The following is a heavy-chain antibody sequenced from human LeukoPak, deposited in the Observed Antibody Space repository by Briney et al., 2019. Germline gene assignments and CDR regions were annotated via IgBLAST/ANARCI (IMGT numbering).Heavy chain of an antibody. V-gene: IGHV3-23*01. Sequence: PGGSLRLSCAVSGFTLSSYAKREVRRPPGGVREWVLAISGSGGSTYYAASVKGRFTISRDNSKNTLYLQMNSLRAEDTAVYSCAKDLWLARRNVAFDIWGQGTMVTVSS. CDR3: AKDLWLARRNVAFDI. J-gene: IGHJ3*02. CDR1: GFTLSSYA. D-gene: IGHD6-19*01. CDR2: ISGSGGST.